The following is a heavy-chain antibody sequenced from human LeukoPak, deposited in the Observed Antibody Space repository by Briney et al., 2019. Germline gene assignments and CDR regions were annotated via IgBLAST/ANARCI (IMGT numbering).Heavy chain of an antibody. CDR3: ARDPYGAYYFDY. V-gene: IGHV3-48*01. D-gene: IGHD4-17*01. J-gene: IGHJ4*02. Sequence: GGSLRLSCAASGFTFSSYTMNWVRLAPGKGLEWVSDSVKGRFTISRDNAKNSLYLQMNSLRAEDTAVYYCARDPYGAYYFDYWGQGTLVTVSS. CDR1: GFTFSSYT.